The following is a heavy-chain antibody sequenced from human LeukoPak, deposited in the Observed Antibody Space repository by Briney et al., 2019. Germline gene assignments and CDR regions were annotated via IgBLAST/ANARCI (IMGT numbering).Heavy chain of an antibody. Sequence: ASVKVSCKASGYTFTGYYMHWVRQAPGQGLGWMGWINPNSGGTNYAQKFQGRVTMTRDTSISTAYMELSRLRSDDTAVYYCARGGGYCSSTSCPVGNWFDPWGQGTLVTVSS. D-gene: IGHD2-2*01. V-gene: IGHV1-2*02. J-gene: IGHJ5*02. CDR1: GYTFTGYY. CDR2: INPNSGGT. CDR3: ARGGGYCSSTSCPVGNWFDP.